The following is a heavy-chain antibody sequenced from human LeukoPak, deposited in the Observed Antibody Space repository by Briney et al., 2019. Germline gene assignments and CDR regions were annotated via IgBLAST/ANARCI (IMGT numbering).Heavy chain of an antibody. V-gene: IGHV4-59*01. D-gene: IGHD1-26*01. CDR3: AREGGSYYHWFDP. CDR1: GGSISNYY. CDR2: INYSGTT. J-gene: IGHJ5*02. Sequence: SETLSLTCTVSGGSISNYYWSWIRQPPGKGLEWIGYINYSGTTNYNPSVKSRVTISLDTSKTQFSLRLSSVTAADTAVYYCAREGGSYYHWFDPWGQGTLVTVSS.